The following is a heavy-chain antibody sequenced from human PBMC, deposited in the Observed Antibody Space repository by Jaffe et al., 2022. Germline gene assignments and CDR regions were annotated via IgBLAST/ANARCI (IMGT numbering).Heavy chain of an antibody. J-gene: IGHJ4*02. D-gene: IGHD3-22*01. Sequence: EVQLVESGGGLVQPGGSLKLSCVASGFTFSGSAMHWVRQASGKGLEWVGRIRSKTNSYATAYAASVKGRFTISRDDSKNTAYLQMNSLKTEDTAVYYCINPFRYDSDYWGQGTLVTVSS. V-gene: IGHV3-73*02. CDR1: GFTFSGSA. CDR2: IRSKTNSYAT. CDR3: INPFRYDSDY.